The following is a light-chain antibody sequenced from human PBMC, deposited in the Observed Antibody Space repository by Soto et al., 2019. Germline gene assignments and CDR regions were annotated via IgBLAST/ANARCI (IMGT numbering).Light chain of an antibody. CDR3: QQSYSTPLT. V-gene: IGKV1-39*01. J-gene: IGKJ5*01. CDR2: AAS. CDR1: QNISSY. Sequence: DIQMTHSPSSLSASVGERVTITCLASQNISSYLNWYQQKPGKAPKLLIYAASSLQSGVPSRFSGSGSGTDFTLTISSLQPEDFATYYCQQSYSTPLTVGQGTRLEF.